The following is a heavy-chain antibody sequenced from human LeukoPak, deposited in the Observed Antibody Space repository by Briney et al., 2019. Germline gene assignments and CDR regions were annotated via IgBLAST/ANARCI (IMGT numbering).Heavy chain of an antibody. D-gene: IGHD6-13*01. J-gene: IGHJ4*02. CDR1: GFSFSSYA. CDR2: ISSDGGST. CDR3: VKRTGTGSWKGSFDY. V-gene: IGHV3-64D*06. Sequence: GGSPRLSCSASGFSFSSYAMHWVRQAPGKGLEYVTAISSDGGSTYYADSVKGRFTISRDNSKSTLYLQMSSLRAEDTAVYYCVKRTGTGSWKGSFDYWGQGTLVTVSS.